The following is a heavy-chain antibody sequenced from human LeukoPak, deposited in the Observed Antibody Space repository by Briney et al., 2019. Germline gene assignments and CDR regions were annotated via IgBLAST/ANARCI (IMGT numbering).Heavy chain of an antibody. Sequence: SETLSLTCTVSGYSISSGYYWGWIRQPPGKGLEWIGSIYHSGSTYYNPSLRSRVTISVDTSKNQFSLKLSSVTAADTAVYYCARAIEVGAMTPFDYWGQGTLVTVSS. CDR3: ARAIEVGAMTPFDY. CDR2: IYHSGST. D-gene: IGHD1-26*01. CDR1: GYSISSGYY. V-gene: IGHV4-38-2*02. J-gene: IGHJ4*02.